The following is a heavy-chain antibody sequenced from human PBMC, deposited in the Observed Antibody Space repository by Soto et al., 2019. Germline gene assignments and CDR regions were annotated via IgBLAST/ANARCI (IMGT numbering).Heavy chain of an antibody. Sequence: SLRLYCAATVFTFSDYYMSWIRQAPGKGLEWVSYISSSGSTIYYADSVKGRFTISRDNAKNSLYLQMNSLRAEDTAVYYCARVGYGSGSYHLPTFDYWGQGTLVTVSS. CDR2: ISSSGSTI. J-gene: IGHJ4*02. CDR3: ARVGYGSGSYHLPTFDY. CDR1: VFTFSDYY. D-gene: IGHD3-10*01. V-gene: IGHV3-11*01.